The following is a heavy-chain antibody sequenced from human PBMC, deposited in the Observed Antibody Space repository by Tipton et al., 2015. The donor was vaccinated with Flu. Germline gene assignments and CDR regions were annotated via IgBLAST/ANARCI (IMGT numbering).Heavy chain of an antibody. CDR1: GYSLRSAYY. CDR3: ARHTGDSVRGVIDY. J-gene: IGHJ4*02. V-gene: IGHV4-38-2*01. CDR2: IYHGGTT. Sequence: TLSLTCSVSGYSLRSAYYWGWVRRPPGTGLEWLGTIYHGGTTYYNPSLKSRLTISVDAAKNQFSLRLSSVTAAATAVYYCARHTGDSVRGVIDYWGQGTLVTVSS. D-gene: IGHD3-10*02.